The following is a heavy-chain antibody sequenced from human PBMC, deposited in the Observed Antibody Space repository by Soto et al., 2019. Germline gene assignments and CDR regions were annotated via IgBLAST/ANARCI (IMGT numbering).Heavy chain of an antibody. Sequence: QVQLQESGPGLVKPSETLSLTCTVSGGSINNYLWSWIRQPPGKGLEWTGYVYHSGSTTYNPSLKIRVTISRDTSMNQFSLKLTSVTAADTAVYYCARVIPGGGGSPDFWGQGTLVTVSS. CDR1: GGSINNYL. CDR3: ARVIPGGGGSPDF. J-gene: IGHJ4*02. CDR2: VYHSGST. D-gene: IGHD2-15*01. V-gene: IGHV4-59*01.